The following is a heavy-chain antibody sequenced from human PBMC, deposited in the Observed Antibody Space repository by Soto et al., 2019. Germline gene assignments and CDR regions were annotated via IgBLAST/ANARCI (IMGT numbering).Heavy chain of an antibody. D-gene: IGHD2-21*01. V-gene: IGHV1-3*01. CDR2: INDGNGNT. Sequence: QVQLVKSGAEVKKPGASVKVSCKASGYTFTSYAMHWVRQAPGQRLEWMGWINDGNGNTKYSQKFQGRGTINRDTAASTAYMELSSLRSEDTAVYYCARVPGYSIGDLWGRGTLVTVSS. J-gene: IGHJ2*01. CDR3: ARVPGYSIGDL. CDR1: GYTFTSYA.